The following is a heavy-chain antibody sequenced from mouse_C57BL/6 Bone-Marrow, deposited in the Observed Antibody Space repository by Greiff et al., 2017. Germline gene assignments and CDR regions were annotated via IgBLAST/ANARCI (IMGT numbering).Heavy chain of an antibody. CDR3: ARGYYGSSYAMDY. V-gene: IGHV1-81*01. CDR2: IYPRSGNT. J-gene: IGHJ4*01. CDR1: GYTFTSYG. D-gene: IGHD1-1*01. Sequence: QVQLQQPGAELVKPGASVKVSCKASGYTFTSYGISWVKQRTGQGLEWIGEIYPRSGNTYYNEKFKGKATLTADKSSSTAYMELRSLTSEVSAVYFCARGYYGSSYAMDYWGQGTSVTVSS.